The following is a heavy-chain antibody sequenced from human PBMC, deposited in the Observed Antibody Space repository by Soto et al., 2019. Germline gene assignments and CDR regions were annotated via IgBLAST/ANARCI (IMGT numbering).Heavy chain of an antibody. V-gene: IGHV3-23*01. J-gene: IGHJ4*02. CDR2: ISGSGGST. CDR1: GFTFSSYA. Sequence: LRLSCAASGFTFSSYAMSWVRQAPGKGLEWVSAISGSGGSTYYADSVKGRFTISRDNSKNTLYLQMNSLRAEDTAVYYCAKDPEGYDYVWGSGVSTPGGYWGQGTLVTVSS. D-gene: IGHD3-16*01. CDR3: AKDPEGYDYVWGSGVSTPGGY.